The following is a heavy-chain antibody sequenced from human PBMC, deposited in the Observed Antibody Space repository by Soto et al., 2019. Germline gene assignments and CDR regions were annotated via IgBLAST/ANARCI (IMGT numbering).Heavy chain of an antibody. CDR3: AKDGGQEGSSWYVDYYYMDV. CDR2: ISYDGSNK. V-gene: IGHV3-30*18. J-gene: IGHJ6*03. CDR1: GFTFSSYG. Sequence: HPGGSLRLSCAASGFTFSSYGMHWVRQAPGKGLEWVAVISYDGSNKYYADSVKGRFTISRDNSKNTLYLQMNSLRAEDTAVYYCAKDGGQEGSSWYVDYYYMDVWGKGTTVTVSS. D-gene: IGHD6-13*01.